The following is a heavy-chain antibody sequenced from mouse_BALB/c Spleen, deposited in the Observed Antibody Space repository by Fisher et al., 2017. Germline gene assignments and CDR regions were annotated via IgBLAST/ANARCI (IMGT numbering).Heavy chain of an antibody. V-gene: IGHV1-77*01. J-gene: IGHJ4*01. D-gene: IGHD2-3*01. Sequence: EKFKGKATLTADKSSSTAYMHLNSLTSEDSAVYYCARSSDGYYLYAMDYWGQGTSVTVSS. CDR3: ARSSDGYYLYAMDY.